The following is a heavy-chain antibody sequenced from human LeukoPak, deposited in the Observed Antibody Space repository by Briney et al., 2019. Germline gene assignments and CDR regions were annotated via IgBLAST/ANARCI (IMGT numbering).Heavy chain of an antibody. V-gene: IGHV3-9*01. CDR3: ASYNWDYDTDF. CDR1: GFTFADYA. J-gene: IGHJ4*02. Sequence: PGRSLILSCAASGFTFADYAMHWVRQAPGKGLEWVSGISPNGRETKYADSVKGRFTISRDNAKNTLYLQLNSLRADDTAVYYCASYNWDYDTDFWGEGTVVTVSS. D-gene: IGHD1-7*01. CDR2: ISPNGRET.